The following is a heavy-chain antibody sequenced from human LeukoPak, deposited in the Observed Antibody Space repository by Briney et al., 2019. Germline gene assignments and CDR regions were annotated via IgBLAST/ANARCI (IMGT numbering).Heavy chain of an antibody. CDR1: GFILSDHY. CDR2: IYHSGST. Sequence: GSLRLSCAASGFILSDHYMDWVRQPPGKGLEWIGEIYHSGSTNYNPSLKSRVTISVDKSKNQFSLKLSSVTAADTAVYYCARVLANYYGSSSIGYWGQGTLVTVSS. J-gene: IGHJ4*02. CDR3: ARVLANYYGSSSIGY. V-gene: IGHV4-4*02. D-gene: IGHD3-10*01.